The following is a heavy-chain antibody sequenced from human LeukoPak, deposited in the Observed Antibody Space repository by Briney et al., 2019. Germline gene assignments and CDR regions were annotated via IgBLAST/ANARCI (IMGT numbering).Heavy chain of an antibody. J-gene: IGHJ6*03. CDR3: ARSSSWPKYYYYYMDV. D-gene: IGHD6-13*01. Sequence: SETLSLTCTVSGGSISSYYWSWIRQPPGKGLEWIGYIYYSGSTNYNPSLKSRVTISVDTSKNQFSLKLSSVTAADTAVYYCARSSSWPKYYYYYMDVWAKGPRSPSP. CDR1: GGSISSYY. V-gene: IGHV4-59*01. CDR2: IYYSGST.